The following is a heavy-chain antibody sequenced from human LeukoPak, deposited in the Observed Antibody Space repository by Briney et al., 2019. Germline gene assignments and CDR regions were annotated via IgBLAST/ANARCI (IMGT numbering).Heavy chain of an antibody. D-gene: IGHD3-3*01. CDR2: IKQGGSEK. Sequence: GGSLRLSCAASGFTFSSYAMSWVRQAPGKGLEWVANIKQGGSEKYYVDSVKGRFTISRDNAKNSLYLQMNSLRAEDTAVYYCARDEITIFGVVIRYYGMDVWGQGTTVTVSS. J-gene: IGHJ6*02. V-gene: IGHV3-7*01. CDR1: GFTFSSYA. CDR3: ARDEITIFGVVIRYYGMDV.